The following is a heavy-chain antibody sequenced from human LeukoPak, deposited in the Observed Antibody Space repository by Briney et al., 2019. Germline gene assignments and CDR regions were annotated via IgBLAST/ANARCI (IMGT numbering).Heavy chain of an antibody. CDR2: ISTNGGST. CDR3: VSTAQS. CDR1: GFTFSNYA. V-gene: IGHV3-64D*06. J-gene: IGHJ4*02. Sequence: GGSLRLSCSASGFTFSNYAMHWVRQAPGKGLEYVSAISTNGGSTYYADSVRGRFHISRDNSKNTLYLQMSSLRTGDTAMYYCVSTAQSWGQGILGTVSS. D-gene: IGHD4-17*01.